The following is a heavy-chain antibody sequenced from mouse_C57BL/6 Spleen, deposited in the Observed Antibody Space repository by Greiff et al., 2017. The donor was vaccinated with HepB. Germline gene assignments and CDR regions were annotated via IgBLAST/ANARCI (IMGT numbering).Heavy chain of an antibody. V-gene: IGHV1-52*01. D-gene: IGHD4-1*01. Sequence: QVQLKQPGAELVRPGSSVKLSCKASGYTFTSYWMHWVKQRPIQGLEWIGNIDPSDSETHYNQKFKDKATLTVDKSSSTAYMQLSSLTSEDSAVYYCAREWDGNYFDYWGQGTTLTVSS. CDR2: IDPSDSET. CDR1: GYTFTSYW. CDR3: AREWDGNYFDY. J-gene: IGHJ2*01.